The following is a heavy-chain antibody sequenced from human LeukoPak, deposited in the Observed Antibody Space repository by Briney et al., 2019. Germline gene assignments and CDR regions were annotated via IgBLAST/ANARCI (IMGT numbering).Heavy chain of an antibody. CDR2: MNPNRGDT. D-gene: IGHD2-15*01. Sequence: ASVKVSCKASGYTFTGYYIHWMRQAPGQGLEWMGWMNPNRGDTSYAQKFQGRVTMTRDAPINTAYMELSGLTSDDTAVYYCGRRRIDCSDTGCYVDYWGQGTLVTVSS. CDR3: GRRRIDCSDTGCYVDY. J-gene: IGHJ4*02. V-gene: IGHV1-2*02. CDR1: GYTFTGYY.